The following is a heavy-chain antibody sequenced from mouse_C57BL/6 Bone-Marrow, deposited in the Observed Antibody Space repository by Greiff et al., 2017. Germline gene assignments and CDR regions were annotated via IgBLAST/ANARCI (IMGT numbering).Heavy chain of an antibody. CDR2: IDPSDSYT. D-gene: IGHD1-1*01. CDR3: SYYGSGLGYAIDD. CDR1: GYTFTSYW. Sequence: VQLQQPGAELVRPGTSVKLSCKASGYTFTSYWMHWVKQRPGQGLEWIGVIDPSDSYTNYNQKFKGKATLTVDTSSSTAYMQLSSLTSEDSAVYYCSYYGSGLGYAIDDWGQGTSVTDSS. V-gene: IGHV1-59*01. J-gene: IGHJ4*01.